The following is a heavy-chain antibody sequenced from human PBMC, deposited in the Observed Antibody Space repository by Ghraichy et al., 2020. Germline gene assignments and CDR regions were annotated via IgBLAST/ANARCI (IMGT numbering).Heavy chain of an antibody. D-gene: IGHD3-3*01. Sequence: GESLNISCAASGFTFSSYWMSWVRQAPGKGLEWVANIKQDGSEKYYVDSVKGRFTISRANAKNSLYLQMNSLRAEDTAVYYCARDLSRDRYYDFWSGYYPGIDYWGQGTLVTVSS. CDR3: ARDLSRDRYYDFWSGYYPGIDY. V-gene: IGHV3-7*01. J-gene: IGHJ4*02. CDR1: GFTFSSYW. CDR2: IKQDGSEK.